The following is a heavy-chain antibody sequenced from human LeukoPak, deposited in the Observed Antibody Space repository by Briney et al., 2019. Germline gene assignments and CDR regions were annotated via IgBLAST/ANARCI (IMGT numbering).Heavy chain of an antibody. V-gene: IGHV4-4*07. CDR3: ARDLGYYYGMDV. CDR2: IYTSGST. CDR1: GGPISSYY. Sequence: PSETLSLTCTVSGGPISSYYWSWIRQPAGKGLGWIGRIYTSGSTNYNPSLKSRVTMSVDTSKNQFSLKLSSVTAADTAVYYCARDLGYYYGMDVWGQGTTVTVSS. J-gene: IGHJ6*02.